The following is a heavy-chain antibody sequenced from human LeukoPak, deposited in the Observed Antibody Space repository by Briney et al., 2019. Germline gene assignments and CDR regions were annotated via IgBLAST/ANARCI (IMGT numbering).Heavy chain of an antibody. J-gene: IGHJ4*02. V-gene: IGHV4-34*01. Sequence: GSLRLSCAASGFTFSSYWMSWVRQAPGKGLEWIGEINHSGSTNYNPSLKSRVTISVDTSKNQFSLKLSSVTAADTAVYYCARRLRQKSRPSIDYWGQGTLVTVSS. CDR2: INHSGST. CDR1: GFTFSSYW. CDR3: ARRLRQKSRPSIDY.